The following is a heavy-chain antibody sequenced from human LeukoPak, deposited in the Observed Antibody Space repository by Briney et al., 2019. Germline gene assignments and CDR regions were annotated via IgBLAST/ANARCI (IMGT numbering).Heavy chain of an antibody. CDR3: AKATYFDWFLSSSDDY. J-gene: IGHJ4*02. CDR2: INHSGST. CDR1: GGSFSGYY. Sequence: PSETLSLTCAVYGGSFSGYYWSWIRQPPGKGLEWIGEINHSGSTNYNPSLKSRVTISVDTSKNQFSLKLSSVTAADTAVYYCAKATYFDWFLSSSDDYWGQGTLVTVSS. V-gene: IGHV4-34*01. D-gene: IGHD3-9*01.